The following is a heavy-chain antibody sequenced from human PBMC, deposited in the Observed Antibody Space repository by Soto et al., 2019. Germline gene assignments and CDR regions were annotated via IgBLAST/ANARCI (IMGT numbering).Heavy chain of an antibody. V-gene: IGHV4-59*01. D-gene: IGHD3-9*01. J-gene: IGHJ6*03. Sequence: PSETLSLTCTVSGGSISSYYWSWIRQPPGKGLEWIGYIYYSGSTNYNPSLKSRVTISVDTSKNQFSLKLSSVTAADTAVYYCARGALGYTYYDILTGRTPAPYYMDVWGKGTTVTVSS. CDR1: GGSISSYY. CDR2: IYYSGST. CDR3: ARGALGYTYYDILTGRTPAPYYMDV.